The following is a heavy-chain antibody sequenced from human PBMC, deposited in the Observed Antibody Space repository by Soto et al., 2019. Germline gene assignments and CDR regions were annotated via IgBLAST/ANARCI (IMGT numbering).Heavy chain of an antibody. CDR1: GDSVSSNSVT. Sequence: QVQLQQSGPGLVKPSQTLSITCAISGDSVSSNSVTWNWIRQSPSRGLEWLGRTYYRSKWFNDYAVSVNSRITINPDTSKNQFSLQLNSVTPEDTAVYYCTRGGAGGQNTFDIWGQGTLVTVSS. CDR2: TYYRSKWFN. CDR3: TRGGAGGQNTFDI. D-gene: IGHD3-16*01. V-gene: IGHV6-1*01. J-gene: IGHJ3*02.